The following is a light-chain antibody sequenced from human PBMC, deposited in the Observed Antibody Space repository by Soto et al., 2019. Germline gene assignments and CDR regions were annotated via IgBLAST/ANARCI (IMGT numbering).Light chain of an antibody. Sequence: DIVMTQSPLSLPVTPGEPASISCRSSQSLLHSNGYNYLDWYLQKPGQSPQLLIYLGSNRASGVPDRFSVSGSGTDFTLKINRVEAEDVGVYYCMQALQTPFTFGPGTKVDIK. V-gene: IGKV2-28*01. CDR2: LGS. CDR3: MQALQTPFT. J-gene: IGKJ3*01. CDR1: QSLLHSNGYNY.